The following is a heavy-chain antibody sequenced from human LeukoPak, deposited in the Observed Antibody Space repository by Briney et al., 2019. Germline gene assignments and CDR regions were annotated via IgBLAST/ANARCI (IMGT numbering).Heavy chain of an antibody. V-gene: IGHV4-59*08. Sequence: SETLSLTCSVSGDFGTSFYLSWIRQPPGKGLEWIGYVSSDGTTNYTPSLRSRVIMSVDTAKKHISLNLTSVTAADTATYYCARLDCCGDGCNNNWGPGTLVTVSS. CDR3: ARLDCCGDGCNNN. CDR2: VSSDGTT. J-gene: IGHJ4*02. D-gene: IGHD2-21*01. CDR1: GDFGTSFY.